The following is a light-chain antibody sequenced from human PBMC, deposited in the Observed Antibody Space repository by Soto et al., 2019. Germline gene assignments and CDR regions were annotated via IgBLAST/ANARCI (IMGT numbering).Light chain of an antibody. V-gene: IGKV1-5*01. CDR2: DAS. Sequence: DIQMTQSPSTLSASVGDRVTITCRASQSINNWLAWYQQKPGKAPNLLIYDASSLESGVQSRFSGSGSGTEFTLAIRSLQPDDFATYYCKQYHSYSWTFGQGTKVDIK. CDR3: KQYHSYSWT. J-gene: IGKJ1*01. CDR1: QSINNW.